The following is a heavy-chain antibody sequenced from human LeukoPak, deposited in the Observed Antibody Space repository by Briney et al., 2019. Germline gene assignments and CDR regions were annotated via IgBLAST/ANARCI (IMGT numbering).Heavy chain of an antibody. CDR3: ARHVWLQPFDY. CDR2: IYYSGST. CDR1: GGSIRNDY. Sequence: SETLSLTCAVSGGSIRNDYWSWIRQSPGKGLEWIGYIYYSGSTNYNPSLKSRVTISVDTSKNQFSLKLSSVTAADTAVYYCARHVWLQPFDYWGQGTLVTVSS. J-gene: IGHJ4*02. V-gene: IGHV4-59*08. D-gene: IGHD3-9*01.